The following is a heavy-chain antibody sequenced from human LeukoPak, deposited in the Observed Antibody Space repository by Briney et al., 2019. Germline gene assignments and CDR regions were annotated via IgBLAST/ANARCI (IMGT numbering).Heavy chain of an antibody. J-gene: IGHJ6*02. D-gene: IGHD2-21*02. CDR3: ASRGGVTQVSDYYYFAMDV. CDR2: IIPIFGTT. Sequence: GPSVKVSCKASGGTFSSCAIGWVRQAPGQGLEWVGGIIPIFGTTKYAQKFQGRVTLTADESTSTAYMELSSLRSDDTAVYYCASRGGVTQVSDYYYFAMDVWGQGTTVTVSS. CDR1: GGTFSSCA. V-gene: IGHV1-69*13.